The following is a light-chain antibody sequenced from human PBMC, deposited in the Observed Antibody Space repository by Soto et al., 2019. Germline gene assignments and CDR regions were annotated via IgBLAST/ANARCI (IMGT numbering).Light chain of an antibody. CDR2: DTS. V-gene: IGKV3-11*01. CDR3: QHRSSWPRMYT. Sequence: DIVLTQSPATLALSPGESVTLSCRASQSISTYLAWYQQKPGQAPRLLIYDTSNRAPGIPARISGRGSGTDFTLTISSLEPEDFAIYYCQHRSSWPRMYTFGQGTKVDIK. CDR1: QSISTY. J-gene: IGKJ2*01.